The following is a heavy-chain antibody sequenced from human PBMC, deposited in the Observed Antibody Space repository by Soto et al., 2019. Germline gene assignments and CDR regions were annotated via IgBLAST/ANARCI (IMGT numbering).Heavy chain of an antibody. CDR2: ISYGGSNK. D-gene: IGHD3-3*01. Sequence: QVQLVESGGGVVQPGRSLRLSCAASGFTFSSYAMHWVRQAPVKGLEWVAVISYGGSNKYYADSVKGRFTISRDNSKNTLYLQMNSLRAEDTAVYYCARDRRSGGYDFWSAYSKSENPDDYWGQGTLVTVSS. CDR3: ARDRRSGGYDFWSAYSKSENPDDY. J-gene: IGHJ4*02. V-gene: IGHV3-30-3*01. CDR1: GFTFSSYA.